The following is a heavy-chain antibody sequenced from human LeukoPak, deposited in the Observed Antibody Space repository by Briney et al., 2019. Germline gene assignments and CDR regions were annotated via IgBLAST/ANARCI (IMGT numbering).Heavy chain of an antibody. CDR1: GGSFGGYY. Sequence: SETLSLTCAVYGGSFGGYYWSWIRQPPGKGLEWIGEINHSGSTNYNPSLKSRVTMSVDTSNNQFSLKLISATAADTAVYYCARSNYVWGSYRPRQSDAFDIWGQGTMVTVSS. CDR3: ARSNYVWGSYRPRQSDAFDI. CDR2: INHSGST. D-gene: IGHD3-16*02. J-gene: IGHJ3*02. V-gene: IGHV4-34*01.